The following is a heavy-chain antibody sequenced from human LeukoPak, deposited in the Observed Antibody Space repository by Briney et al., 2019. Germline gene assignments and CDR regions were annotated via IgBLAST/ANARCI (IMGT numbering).Heavy chain of an antibody. Sequence: SETLPLTCAVYGGSFSGYYWSWIRQPPGKGLEWIGEINHSGSTNYNPSLKSRVTISVDTSKNQFSLKLSSVTAADTAVYYCARERPWLRLALDYWGQGTLVTVSS. CDR3: ARERPWLRLALDY. CDR1: GGSFSGYY. V-gene: IGHV4-34*01. J-gene: IGHJ4*02. CDR2: INHSGST. D-gene: IGHD5-12*01.